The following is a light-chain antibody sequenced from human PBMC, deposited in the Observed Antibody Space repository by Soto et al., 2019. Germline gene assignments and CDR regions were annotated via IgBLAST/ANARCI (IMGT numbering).Light chain of an antibody. CDR1: QSVSSN. Sequence: EIVLTQSPATLSLSPGERATLSCRASQSVSSNLAWYHQQPGRTPRLLIYDASNRATGIPPRFSGSGSGTDFTLTISSLEPEDFAVYYCQQCSGSPRTFGQGTKVEIK. J-gene: IGKJ1*01. CDR3: QQCSGSPRT. CDR2: DAS. V-gene: IGKV3-11*01.